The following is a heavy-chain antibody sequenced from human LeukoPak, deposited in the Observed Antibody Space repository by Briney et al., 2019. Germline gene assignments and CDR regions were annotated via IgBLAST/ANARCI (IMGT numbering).Heavy chain of an antibody. CDR1: GYSISSGYY. J-gene: IGHJ4*02. CDR2: IDHSGST. Sequence: SETLSLTCTVSGYSISSGYYWGWIRQPPGKGLEWTGSIDHSGSTYYNPSLKSRITITVVTSKNQFSLKLSPVTAAHTAVYYCARDSALAQAVMFDYWGQGTLVTVSS. D-gene: IGHD6-19*01. CDR3: ARDSALAQAVMFDY. V-gene: IGHV4-38-2*02.